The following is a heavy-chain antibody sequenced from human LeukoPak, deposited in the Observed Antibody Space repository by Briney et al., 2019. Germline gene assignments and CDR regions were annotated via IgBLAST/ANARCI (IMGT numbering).Heavy chain of an antibody. CDR1: GFTFSSYW. D-gene: IGHD6-13*01. J-gene: IGHJ4*02. Sequence: PGGSLRLSCAASGFTFSSYWMSWVRQASGKGLEWVGRIRSKANSYATAYAASVKGRFTISRDDSKNTAYLQMNSLKTEDTAVYYCTRLSGIAAADPMGQDYWGQGTLVTVSS. CDR3: TRLSGIAAADPMGQDY. V-gene: IGHV3-73*01. CDR2: IRSKANSYAT.